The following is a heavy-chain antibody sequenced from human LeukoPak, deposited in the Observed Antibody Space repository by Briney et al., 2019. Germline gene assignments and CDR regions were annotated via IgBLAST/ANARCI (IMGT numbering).Heavy chain of an antibody. CDR3: ARGYSSSWYYFDY. D-gene: IGHD6-13*01. Sequence: PGGSLRLSCAASGFTVSSNYMSGVRQAPGKGLEWVSVIYSGGSTYYADSVKGRFTISRDNSKNTLYLQMNSLRAEDTAVYYCARGYSSSWYYFDYWGQGTLVTVSS. V-gene: IGHV3-53*01. CDR2: IYSGGST. CDR1: GFTVSSNY. J-gene: IGHJ4*02.